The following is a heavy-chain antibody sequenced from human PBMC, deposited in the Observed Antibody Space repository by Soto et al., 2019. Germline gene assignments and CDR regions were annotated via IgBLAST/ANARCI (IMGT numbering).Heavy chain of an antibody. J-gene: IGHJ6*02. Sequence: LRLSCAASGFTFSSYSMNWVRQAPGKGLEWVSSISSSSSYIYYADSVKGRFTISRDNAKNSLYLQMNSLRAEDTAVYYCARDRWFGDGTNYGMDVWGQGTTVTVSS. V-gene: IGHV3-21*01. CDR1: GFTFSSYS. CDR3: ARDRWFGDGTNYGMDV. D-gene: IGHD3-10*01. CDR2: ISSSSSYI.